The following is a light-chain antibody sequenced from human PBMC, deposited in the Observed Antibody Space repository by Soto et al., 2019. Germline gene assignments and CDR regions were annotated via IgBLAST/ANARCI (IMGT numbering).Light chain of an antibody. CDR2: DVS. Sequence: EIVLTQSPATLSLSPGDTATLSCRANQSLSSFLTWYQQKPGQAPRLLIYDVSNRATGVPARFSGDGAGTDFTLTVNGLEPEDFAIYYCQQRADWPLTFGGGTKVEIK. CDR3: QQRADWPLT. CDR1: QSLSSF. J-gene: IGKJ4*01. V-gene: IGKV3-11*01.